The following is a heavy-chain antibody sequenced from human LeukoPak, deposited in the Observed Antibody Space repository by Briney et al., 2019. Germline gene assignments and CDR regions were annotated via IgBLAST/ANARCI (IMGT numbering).Heavy chain of an antibody. Sequence: ASVEVSCKASGYTFTSYYMHWVRQAPGQGLEWMGIINPSGGSTSYAQKFQGRVTMTRDTSTSTAYMELRSLRSDDTAVYYCASGPPYSSSSGRVLGRLDYWGQGTLVTVSS. CDR3: ASGPPYSSSSGRVLGRLDY. J-gene: IGHJ4*02. V-gene: IGHV1-46*01. CDR1: GYTFTSYY. D-gene: IGHD6-6*01. CDR2: INPSGGST.